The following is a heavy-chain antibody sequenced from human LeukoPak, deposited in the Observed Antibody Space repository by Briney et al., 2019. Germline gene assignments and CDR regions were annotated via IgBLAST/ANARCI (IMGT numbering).Heavy chain of an antibody. J-gene: IGHJ4*02. CDR2: ISGSGGST. V-gene: IGHV3-23*01. CDR3: AKAPDYYDSSGPLDY. Sequence: GGSLRLSCAASGFTFSSYAMSWVRQAPGKGLEWVSAISGSGGSTYYADSVKGRFTISRDNSKNTLYLQMNSLRAEDTALYYCAKAPDYYDSSGPLDYWGQGTLVTVSS. CDR1: GFTFSSYA. D-gene: IGHD3-22*01.